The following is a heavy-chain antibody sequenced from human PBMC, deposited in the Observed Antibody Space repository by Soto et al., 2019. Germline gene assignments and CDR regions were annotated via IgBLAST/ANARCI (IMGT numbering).Heavy chain of an antibody. D-gene: IGHD6-19*01. CDR2: INSDGSTT. Sequence: EVQLVESGGGLVQPGGSLRLSCAASGFTFSNHWMHWVRQAPGKGLEWVSRINSDGSTTTYADSVKGRFTIVRHNAKNTLYLQLNSLRAEDTALYYCARGYSSGPDYWGQGTLVTVSS. CDR1: GFTFSNHW. CDR3: ARGYSSGPDY. V-gene: IGHV3-74*01. J-gene: IGHJ4*02.